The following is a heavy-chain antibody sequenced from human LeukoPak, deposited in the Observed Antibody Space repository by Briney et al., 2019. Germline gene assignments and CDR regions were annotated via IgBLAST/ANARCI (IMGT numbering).Heavy chain of an antibody. CDR3: ARGTRGFDY. CDR2: ISSKGGSK. V-gene: IGHV3-64*01. J-gene: IGHJ4*02. CDR1: GFPFSSYD. Sequence: GGPLRLSCAASGFPFSSYDMHWVRRAPGKGVEYVSAISSKGGSKYYANSVKGRFTISRDNSKNTLYLQMGSRRAEDMAVYYCARGTRGFDYWGQGTLVTVSS. D-gene: IGHD3-10*01.